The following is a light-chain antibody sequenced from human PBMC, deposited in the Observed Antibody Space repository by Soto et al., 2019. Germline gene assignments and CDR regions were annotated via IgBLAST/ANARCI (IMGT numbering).Light chain of an antibody. J-gene: IGLJ2*01. Sequence: QSVLTQPPSVSGAPGQRVTLSCTGSSSNIGAGYDVHWYQQLPGTAPKLLIYANTNRPSGVPDRFAGSKSGTSASLDITGLQAEDEADYYCQSYDSSLSGHVVFGGGTKLTVL. CDR2: ANT. V-gene: IGLV1-40*01. CDR1: SSNIGAGYD. CDR3: QSYDSSLSGHVV.